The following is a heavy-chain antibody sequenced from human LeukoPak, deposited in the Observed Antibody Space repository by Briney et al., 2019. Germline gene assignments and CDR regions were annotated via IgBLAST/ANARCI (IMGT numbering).Heavy chain of an antibody. D-gene: IGHD3-10*01. CDR3: AGEIRAGFGENNWFDP. J-gene: IGHJ5*02. CDR1: GGSISSYY. V-gene: IGHV4-59*12. Sequence: SETLSLTCTVSGGSISSYYWSWIRQPPGKGLEWIGYIYYSGSTNYNPSLKSRVTISVDRSKNQFSLKLSSVTAADTAVYYCAGEIRAGFGENNWFDPWGQGTLVTVSS. CDR2: IYYSGST.